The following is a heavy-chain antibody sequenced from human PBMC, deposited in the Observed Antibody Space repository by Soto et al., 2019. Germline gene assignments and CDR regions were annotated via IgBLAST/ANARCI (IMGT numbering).Heavy chain of an antibody. Sequence: QVQLVQSGAEVKKPGSSVKVSCKASGGTFSSYTISWVRQAPGQGLEWMGRIIPILGIANYAQKFQGRVTITADKSTSTAYMELSSLRSEDTAVYYCASRTRPSTYRSGWYRDYWGQGPLVTVS. CDR3: ASRTRPSTYRSGWYRDY. J-gene: IGHJ4*02. CDR2: IIPILGIA. V-gene: IGHV1-69*02. CDR1: GGTFSSYT. D-gene: IGHD6-13*01.